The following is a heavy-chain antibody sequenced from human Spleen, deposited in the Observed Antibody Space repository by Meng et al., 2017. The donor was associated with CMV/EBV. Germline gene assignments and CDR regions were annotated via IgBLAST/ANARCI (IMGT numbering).Heavy chain of an antibody. CDR2: TYYRSKWYN. V-gene: IGHV6-1*01. D-gene: IGHD2-15*01. CDR1: GDSVSSNSAA. J-gene: IGHJ5*02. Sequence: SCAISGDSVSSNSAAWNWIRQSPSRGLEWPGRTYYRSKWYNDYAVSVKSRITINPDTSKNQFSLQLNSVTPEDTAVYYCARGGYCSGGSCYSHSWFDPWGQGTLVTVSS. CDR3: ARGGYCSGGSCYSHSWFDP.